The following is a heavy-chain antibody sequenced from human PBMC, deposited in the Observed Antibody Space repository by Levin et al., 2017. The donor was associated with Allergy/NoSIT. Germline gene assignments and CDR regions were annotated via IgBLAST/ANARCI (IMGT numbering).Heavy chain of an antibody. CDR3: ARLPHLGHSYGYYYGMDV. D-gene: IGHD5-18*01. CDR2: IDWDDDK. Sequence: QTLSLTCTFSGFSLSTSGMCVSWIRQPPGKALEWLARIDWDDDKYYSSSLKTRLTVSKDTSKNQVVLTMTNMDPEDTGKYYCARLPHLGHSYGYYYGMDVWGQGTTVTVSS. V-gene: IGHV2-70*11. J-gene: IGHJ6*02. CDR1: GFSLSTSGMC.